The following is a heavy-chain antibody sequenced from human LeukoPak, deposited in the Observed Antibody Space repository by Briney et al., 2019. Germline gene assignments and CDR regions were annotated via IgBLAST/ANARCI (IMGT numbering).Heavy chain of an antibody. CDR3: AKDPIADYDILTGRFDP. D-gene: IGHD3-9*01. CDR1: GFTFSSYA. J-gene: IGHJ5*02. CDR2: ISGGGGST. Sequence: GGSLRLSCAASGFTFSSYAMSWARQAPGKGLEWVSAISGGGGSTHYADSVKGRFTISRDNSKNTLYLQMNSLRAEDTAVYYCAKDPIADYDILTGRFDPWGQGTLVTVSS. V-gene: IGHV3-23*01.